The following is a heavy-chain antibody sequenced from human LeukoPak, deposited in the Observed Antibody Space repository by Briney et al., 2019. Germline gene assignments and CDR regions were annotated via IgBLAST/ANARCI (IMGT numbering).Heavy chain of an antibody. CDR2: IYYSGST. V-gene: IGHV4-59*01. CDR3: ARSLRRDGYNDY. J-gene: IGHJ4*02. Sequence: KPSETLSLTCTVSGGSISSYYWSWIRQPPGKGLEWIGYIYYSGSTNYNPSLKSRVTISVDTSKNQFSLKLSSVTAADTAVYYCARSLRRDGYNDYWGQGTLVTVSS. CDR1: GGSISSYY. D-gene: IGHD5-24*01.